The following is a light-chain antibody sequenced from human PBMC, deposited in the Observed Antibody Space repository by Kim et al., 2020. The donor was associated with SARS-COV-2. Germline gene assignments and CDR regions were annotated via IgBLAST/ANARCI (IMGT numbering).Light chain of an antibody. J-gene: IGLJ2*01. V-gene: IGLV3-1*01. Sequence: VPQGQTASFTCSGDKLGDKYACWYQQKPGQSPVLVIYQDSKRPSGIPERFSGSNSGNTATLTISGTQAMDEADYYCQAWDSSTGVVFGGGTQLTVL. CDR3: QAWDSSTGVV. CDR1: KLGDKY. CDR2: QDS.